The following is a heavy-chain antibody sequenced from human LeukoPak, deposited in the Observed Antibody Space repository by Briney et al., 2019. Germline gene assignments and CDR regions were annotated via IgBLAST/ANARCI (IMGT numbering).Heavy chain of an antibody. CDR1: GGSISSSSYY. J-gene: IGHJ4*02. CDR2: IYHSGST. D-gene: IGHD3-10*01. V-gene: IGHV4-39*07. Sequence: SETLSLTCTVSGGSISSSSYYWGWIRQPPGKGLEWIGSIYHSGSTYYNPSLKSRVTISVDTSKNQFSLKLSSVTAADTAVYYCARDQLRGVNYWGQGTLVTVSS. CDR3: ARDQLRGVNY.